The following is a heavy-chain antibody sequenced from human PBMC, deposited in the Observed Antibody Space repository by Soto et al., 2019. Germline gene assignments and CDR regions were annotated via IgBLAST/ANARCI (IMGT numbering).Heavy chain of an antibody. V-gene: IGHV4-38-2*01. Sequence: PSETLSLTCAVYGGSFSGYYWGWIRQPPGKGLEWIGSIYHSGSTYYSPSLKSRVTISVDTSKNQFSLKLSSVIAADTAVYYCAGAPVTHYFDYWGQGTLVTVSS. J-gene: IGHJ4*02. CDR2: IYHSGST. CDR1: GGSFSGYY. CDR3: AGAPVTHYFDY. D-gene: IGHD4-17*01.